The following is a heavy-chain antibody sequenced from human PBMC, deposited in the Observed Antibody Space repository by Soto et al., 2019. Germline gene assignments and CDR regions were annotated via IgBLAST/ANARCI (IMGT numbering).Heavy chain of an antibody. J-gene: IGHJ6*02. V-gene: IGHV4-39*01. CDR1: GGSISSTSYY. Sequence: QLQLQESGPGLVKPSETLSLTCTVSGGSISSTSYYWGWIRQPPGKGLEWIGSIYYSGNTYYNPSLQSRVSISVDTSKNQFSLKLSSVTAADTAVYYCARSRVERWFPGGMDVWGQGTTVTVSS. CDR3: ARSRVERWFPGGMDV. CDR2: IYYSGNT. D-gene: IGHD3-10*01.